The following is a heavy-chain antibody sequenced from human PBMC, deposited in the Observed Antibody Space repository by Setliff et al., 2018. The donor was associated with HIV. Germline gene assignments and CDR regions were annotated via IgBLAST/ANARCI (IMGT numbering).Heavy chain of an antibody. CDR3: VKGDCTSSSCELES. V-gene: IGHV3-9*02. Sequence: PGGSLRLSCAASGFTSSSYTINWVRQAPGKGLEWVSGINWNSGSIGYAVSVMGRFTVSRDNAKNSLYLQMNSLRTEDTALYYCVKGDCTSSSCELESWGQGTLVTVSS. D-gene: IGHD2-2*01. CDR1: GFTSSSYT. CDR2: INWNSGSI. J-gene: IGHJ4*02.